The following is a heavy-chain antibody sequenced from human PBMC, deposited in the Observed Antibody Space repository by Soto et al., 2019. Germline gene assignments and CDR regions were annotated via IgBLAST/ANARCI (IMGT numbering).Heavy chain of an antibody. D-gene: IGHD6-19*01. CDR3: AYSTGWYRHDV. J-gene: IGHJ3*01. CDR1: GDSITNSRW. CDR2: ILHSGET. Sequence: QVQLQESGPGLVKPSGTLSLTCAVSGDSITNSRWWTGVRQPPGKGLEWIGDILHSGETNYNPSLKSRVFISVDKSQNQFSLRVSSVTAADTAVYYCAYSTGWYRHDVWGQGTFVTVSS. V-gene: IGHV4-4*02.